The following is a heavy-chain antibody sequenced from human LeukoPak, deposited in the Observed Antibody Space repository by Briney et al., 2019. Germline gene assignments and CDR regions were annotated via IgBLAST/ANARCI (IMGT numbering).Heavy chain of an antibody. J-gene: IGHJ4*02. CDR2: INWNGGST. V-gene: IGHV3-20*04. CDR1: GFTFSSHW. D-gene: IGHD6-13*01. CDR3: ARGTLKAAATDFDY. Sequence: GGSLRLSCAASGFTFSSHWMSWVRQAPGKGLEWVSGINWNGGSTGYADSVKGRFTISRDNAKNSLYLQMNSLRAEDTALYYCARGTLKAAATDFDYWGQGTLVTVSS.